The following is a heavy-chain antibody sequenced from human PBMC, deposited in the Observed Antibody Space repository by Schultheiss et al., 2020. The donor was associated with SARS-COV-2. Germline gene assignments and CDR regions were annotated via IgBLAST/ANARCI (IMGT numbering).Heavy chain of an antibody. CDR3: VTDRRGYQVADY. J-gene: IGHJ4*02. Sequence: LSLTCAVSGGSISSSNWWSWVRQAPGKGLEWVAVIWYDGSNKYYADSVKGRFTISRDNSKNTLYLQMNSLRAEDTAVYYCVTDRRGYQVADYWGQGTLVTVAS. CDR1: GGSISSSNW. D-gene: IGHD5-12*01. V-gene: IGHV3-33*08. CDR2: IWYDGSNK.